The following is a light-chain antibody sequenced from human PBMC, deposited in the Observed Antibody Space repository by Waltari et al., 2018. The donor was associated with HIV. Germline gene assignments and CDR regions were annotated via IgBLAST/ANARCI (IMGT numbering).Light chain of an antibody. Sequence: QSMLTQPPSASGTPGQRVTISCSGSSSNNGTNYVYWYQHLPGTAPKLHIYRNNQRPSGFPDRFAGSKSGTSASLAISGLRSEYEADYYCATWDDSLSGPVVGGGTKLTVL. CDR1: SSNNGTNY. CDR2: RNN. J-gene: IGLJ2*01. CDR3: ATWDDSLSGPV. V-gene: IGLV1-47*01.